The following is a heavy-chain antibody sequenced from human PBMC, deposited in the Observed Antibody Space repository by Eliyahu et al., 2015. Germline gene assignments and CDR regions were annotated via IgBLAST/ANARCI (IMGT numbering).Heavy chain of an antibody. J-gene: IGHJ6*02. CDR1: GFSLSTSGVG. Sequence: QITLKESGPTLVKPTQTLTLTCTFSGFSLSTSGVGVGWIRQPPGKALEWLALIYWDDDKRYSPSLKSRLTITKDTSKNQVVLTMTNMDPVDTATYYCAHRHYDILTGYYDYYYYYGMDVWGQGTTVTASS. D-gene: IGHD3-9*01. CDR2: IYWDDDK. V-gene: IGHV2-5*02. CDR3: AHRHYDILTGYYDYYYYYGMDV.